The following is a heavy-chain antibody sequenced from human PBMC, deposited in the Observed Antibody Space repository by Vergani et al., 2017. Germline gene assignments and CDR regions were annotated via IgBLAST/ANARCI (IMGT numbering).Heavy chain of an antibody. CDR1: GYTFSNYY. CDR3: ARGDYGILTGYRY. Sequence: QVQLVQSGAEVKKPGASVKVSCKVSGYTFSNYYMHWVRQAPGQGLEWMGIINPSGGHTNYAQKFQGRVTMTRDTSTSTVYMELSSLRSEDTAIYYCARGDYGILTGYRYWGQGTLVTVSA. D-gene: IGHD3-9*01. CDR2: INPSGGHT. V-gene: IGHV1-46*03. J-gene: IGHJ4*02.